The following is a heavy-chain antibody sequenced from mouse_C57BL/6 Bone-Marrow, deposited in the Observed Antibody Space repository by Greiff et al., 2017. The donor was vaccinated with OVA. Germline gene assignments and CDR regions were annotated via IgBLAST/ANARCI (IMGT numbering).Heavy chain of an antibody. CDR1: GYTFTSYW. V-gene: IGHV1-52*01. CDR3: ARTGSNSFAY. D-gene: IGHD2-5*01. CDR2: IDPSDSET. Sequence: QVQLQQPGAELVRPGSSVKLSCKASGYTFTSYWMHWVKQRPIQGLEWIGNIDPSDSETPYNQKFKDKATLTVDKSSSTAYMQLSSLTSEDSAVYYCARTGSNSFAYWGQGTLVTVSA. J-gene: IGHJ3*01.